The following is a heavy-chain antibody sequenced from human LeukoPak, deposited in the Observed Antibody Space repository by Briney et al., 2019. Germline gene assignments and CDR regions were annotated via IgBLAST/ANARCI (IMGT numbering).Heavy chain of an antibody. J-gene: IGHJ5*02. D-gene: IGHD3-10*01. V-gene: IGHV3-30*18. CDR3: TKEGLPSGSSWSAWFDP. CDR2: ISYDVGKK. CDR1: GFTFSSYG. Sequence: PGGSLRLSCAASGFTFSSYGMHWVRQAPGKGLEWVAVISYDVGKKYYADSVKGRFTISRDNSKNTLYLQMNSLRAEDTAVYYCTKEGLPSGSSWSAWFDPWGQGTLVTVSS.